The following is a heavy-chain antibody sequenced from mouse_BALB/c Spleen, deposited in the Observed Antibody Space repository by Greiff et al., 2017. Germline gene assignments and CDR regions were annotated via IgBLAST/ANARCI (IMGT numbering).Heavy chain of an antibody. CDR3: AHLDGLTGAMDY. CDR1: GYTFTSYW. D-gene: IGHD2-3*01. Sequence: DLVKPGASVKLSCKASGYTFTSYWINWIKQRPGQGLEWIGRIAPGSGSTYYNEMFKGKATLTVDTSSSTAYIQLSSLSSEDSAVYFCAHLDGLTGAMDYWGQGTSVTVSS. CDR2: IAPGSGST. J-gene: IGHJ4*01. V-gene: IGHV1S41*01.